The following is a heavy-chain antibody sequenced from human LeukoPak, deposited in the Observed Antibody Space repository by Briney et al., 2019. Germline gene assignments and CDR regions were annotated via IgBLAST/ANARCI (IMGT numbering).Heavy chain of an antibody. V-gene: IGHV4-39*07. D-gene: IGHD3-16*02. CDR2: IYYSGST. CDR3: AREGTNYDYVWGSYRRHPIDY. Sequence: SETLSLTCTVSGGSISSSSYYWGWIRQPPGKGLEWIGSIYYSGSTYYNPSLKSRVTISVDTSKNQISLKLSSVTAADTAVYYCAREGTNYDYVWGSYRRHPIDYWGQGTLVTVSS. CDR1: GGSISSSSYY. J-gene: IGHJ4*02.